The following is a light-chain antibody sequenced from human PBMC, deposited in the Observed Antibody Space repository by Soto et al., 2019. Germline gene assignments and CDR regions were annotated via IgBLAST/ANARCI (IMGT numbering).Light chain of an antibody. Sequence: DFQMTQSPSTLSASVGDRVTITCRASQNIRSRLAWFQQKPGKAPKLLIYDASSLESGVPRRFSGCGSGTEFTLAIRSMQTDDFANYYCQQYQSYWTFGQGNKVE. CDR2: DAS. V-gene: IGKV1-5*01. J-gene: IGKJ1*01. CDR1: QNIRSR. CDR3: QQYQSYWT.